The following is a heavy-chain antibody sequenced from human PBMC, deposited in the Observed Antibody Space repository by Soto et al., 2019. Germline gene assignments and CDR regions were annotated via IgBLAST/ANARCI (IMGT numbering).Heavy chain of an antibody. V-gene: IGHV3-33*01. D-gene: IGHD6-13*01. J-gene: IGHJ6*02. CDR1: EFTFSNYG. CDR2: IWYDGSNT. Sequence: QVQLVESGGGVVQPWRALRIACVASEFTFSNYGMHWVRQAPGKGLEWVAGIWYDGSNTYYADSVKGRFSISRDNSKNTLYLQMNSLRADDTAVYYCAREYSSTGYNGMDVWGQGTTVTVSS. CDR3: AREYSSTGYNGMDV.